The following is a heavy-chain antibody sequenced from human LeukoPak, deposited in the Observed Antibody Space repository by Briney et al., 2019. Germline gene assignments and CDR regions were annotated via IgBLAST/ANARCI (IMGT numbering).Heavy chain of an antibody. CDR2: IWNDGSNK. J-gene: IGHJ4*02. V-gene: IGHV3-33*01. CDR1: GFSFSTYG. D-gene: IGHD6-13*01. Sequence: PGGSLRLSCVASGFSFSTYGIHWVRQAPGEGLEWVAVIWNDGSNKYYADSVKGRFTISRDNSKNTLYLQMNSLRAEDTAVYYCARAGLYSSSWYGGDFDYWGQGTLVTVSS. CDR3: ARAGLYSSSWYGGDFDY.